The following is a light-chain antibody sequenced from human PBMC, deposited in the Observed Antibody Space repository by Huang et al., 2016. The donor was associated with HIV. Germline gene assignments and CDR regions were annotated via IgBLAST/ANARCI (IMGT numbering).Light chain of an antibody. J-gene: IGKJ3*01. CDR2: GAS. CDR3: QQYNNWPFT. Sequence: ERVMTQSPVTLSVSPGERATFSCRASQSISSMLAWYQQKPGQAPRLLIYGASTRATGIPARFSGSGSGTEFTLTISSLQSEDFAVYYCQQYNNWPFTFGPGTRVDIK. V-gene: IGKV3D-15*01. CDR1: QSISSM.